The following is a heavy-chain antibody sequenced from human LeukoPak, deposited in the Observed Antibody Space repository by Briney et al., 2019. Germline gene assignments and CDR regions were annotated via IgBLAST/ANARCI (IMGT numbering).Heavy chain of an antibody. CDR2: INSNSGGT. Sequence: ASVKVSCKASVYTFIGYYRHWLGQAPGQGLEGMGWINSNSGGTNYAQKSQGRVTMTRDASISTAYLEKRSPISEETAVYYCGRGPPGYSSGSYYNWFDPWGQGTLVTASS. D-gene: IGHD3-10*01. J-gene: IGHJ5*02. CDR3: GRGPPGYSSGSYYNWFDP. V-gene: IGHV1-2*02. CDR1: VYTFIGYY.